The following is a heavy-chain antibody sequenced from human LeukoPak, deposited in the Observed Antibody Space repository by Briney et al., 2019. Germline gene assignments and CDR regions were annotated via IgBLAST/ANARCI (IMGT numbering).Heavy chain of an antibody. D-gene: IGHD2-15*01. CDR3: ARVGYGMGMDV. CDR1: GYSISGGYY. CDR2: IYHSGST. J-gene: IGHJ6*03. V-gene: IGHV4-38-2*02. Sequence: PSETLSLTCTVSGYSISGGYYWGWIRQPPGKGLEGIGNIYHSGSTYYNPSLKSRVTPSVDTTKNQFSLKPSSVTAADTAVYYCARVGYGMGMDVWGKGTPVTVSS.